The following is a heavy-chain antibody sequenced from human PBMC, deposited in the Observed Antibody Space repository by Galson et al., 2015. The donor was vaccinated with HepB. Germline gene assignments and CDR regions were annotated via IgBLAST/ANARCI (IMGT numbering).Heavy chain of an antibody. CDR2: INPSGGST. CDR1: GYTFTDYY. J-gene: IGHJ4*02. D-gene: IGHD3-22*01. V-gene: IGHV1-46*03. CDR3: ARGDRYYDSSCSHCLIFDY. Sequence: SVKVSCKVSGYTFTDYYMHWVRQAPGQGLEWMGIINPSGGSTSYAQKFQGRVTMTRDTSTSTVYMELSSLRSEDTAVYYCARGDRYYDSSCSHCLIFDYWGQGTLVTVSS.